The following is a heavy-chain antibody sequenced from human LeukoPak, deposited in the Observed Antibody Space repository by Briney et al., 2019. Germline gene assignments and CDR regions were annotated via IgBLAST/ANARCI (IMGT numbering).Heavy chain of an antibody. J-gene: IGHJ4*02. Sequence: SQTLSLTCTVSGGSISRGGYYWNWIRQYPGKGLEWIGNIYHSGNTYYNPSLKSRVTISVDTPKNQFSLRLSSVTAADTAVYSCARGLYSGYDSPFDFWGLGTLVTVSS. V-gene: IGHV4-31*03. CDR3: ARGLYSGYDSPFDF. CDR2: IYHSGNT. CDR1: GGSISRGGYY. D-gene: IGHD5-12*01.